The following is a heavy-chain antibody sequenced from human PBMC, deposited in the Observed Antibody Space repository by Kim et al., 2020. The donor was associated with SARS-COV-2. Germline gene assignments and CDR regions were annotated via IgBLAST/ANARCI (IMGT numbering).Heavy chain of an antibody. J-gene: IGHJ6*02. CDR2: ISYDGSNK. CDR3: AKSARKGNYYYGMDV. Sequence: GGSLRLSCAASGFTFSSYGMHWVRQAPGKGLEWVAVISYDGSNKYYADSVKGRFTISRDNSKNTLYLQMNSLRAEDTAVYYCAKSARKGNYYYGMDVWGQGTTVTVSS. CDR1: GFTFSSYG. V-gene: IGHV3-30*18.